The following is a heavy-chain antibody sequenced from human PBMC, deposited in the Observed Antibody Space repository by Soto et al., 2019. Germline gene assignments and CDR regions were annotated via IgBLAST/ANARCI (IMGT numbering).Heavy chain of an antibody. CDR1: GASISSRDYY. V-gene: IGHV4-39*01. CDR3: GRVMIGTSRHTDSDY. D-gene: IGHD2-2*01. CDR2: IDYNGVT. J-gene: IGHJ4*02. Sequence: SESLSLTCSVSGASISSRDYYWGWIRQTPGKGLEWIGNIDYNGVTYYNPSLKSRVTVSKDTSKNQFSLKVASVTAADTAIYYCGRVMIGTSRHTDSDYWGQGTQVTVSS.